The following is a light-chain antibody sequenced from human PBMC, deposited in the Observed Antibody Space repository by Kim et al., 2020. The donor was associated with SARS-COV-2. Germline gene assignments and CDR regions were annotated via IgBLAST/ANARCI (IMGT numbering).Light chain of an antibody. V-gene: IGKV3-11*01. CDR3: QQRSDWPSIT. J-gene: IGKJ5*01. CDR1: QSVSND. Sequence: PGEETTLSGRASQSVSNDLAWYQQTPGQAPRLLIYGASKRATGIPARFSGSGSGTAFTLTVSTLEPEDFAVYYCQQRSDWPSITFGQGTRLEIK. CDR2: GAS.